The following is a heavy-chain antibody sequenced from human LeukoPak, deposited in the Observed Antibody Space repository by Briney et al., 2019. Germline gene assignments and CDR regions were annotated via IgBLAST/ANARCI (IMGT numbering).Heavy chain of an antibody. Sequence: KASETLSLTCTVSGGSISSYYWSWIRQPPAKGLEWIGEINHSGNTNYNPSLQSRVTISVDTSTNQFSLKLSSVTAADTAVYDCARPTRFWSGYYHFDYWGQGTLVTVSS. CDR3: ARPTRFWSGYYHFDY. V-gene: IGHV4-34*01. J-gene: IGHJ4*02. CDR1: GGSISSYY. CDR2: INHSGNT. D-gene: IGHD3-3*01.